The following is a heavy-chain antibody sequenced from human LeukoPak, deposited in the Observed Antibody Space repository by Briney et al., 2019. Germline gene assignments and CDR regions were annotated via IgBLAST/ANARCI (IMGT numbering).Heavy chain of an antibody. Sequence: PSETLSLTCAVSGGSINRGGYSWSWIRQPPGEGLQWIGNIYYAGSPYYNPSLRSRVTISVDTSKNQFSLKLRSVTAADTAVYYCARDHQGTYFDFWSGSKANNYYYMDVWGKGTTVTVSS. CDR3: ARDHQGTYFDFWSGSKANNYYYMDV. D-gene: IGHD3-3*01. J-gene: IGHJ6*03. V-gene: IGHV4-30-4*07. CDR1: GGSINRGGYS. CDR2: IYYAGSP.